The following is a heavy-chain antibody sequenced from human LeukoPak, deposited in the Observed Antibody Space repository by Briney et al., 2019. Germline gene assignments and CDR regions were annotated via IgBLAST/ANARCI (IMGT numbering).Heavy chain of an antibody. CDR1: GYTFTGYY. D-gene: IGHD2-2*01. J-gene: IGHJ6*02. V-gene: IGHV1-2*02. Sequence: GSVKVSCKASGYTFTGYYMHWVRQAPGQGLEWMGWINPNSGGTNYAQKFQGRVTMTRDTSISTAYMELSRLRSDDTAVYYCARVVVPAAPLPGMDVWGQGTTVTVSS. CDR2: INPNSGGT. CDR3: ARVVVPAAPLPGMDV.